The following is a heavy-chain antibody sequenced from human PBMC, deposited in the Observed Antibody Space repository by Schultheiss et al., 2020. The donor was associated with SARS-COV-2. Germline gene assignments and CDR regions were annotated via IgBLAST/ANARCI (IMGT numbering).Heavy chain of an antibody. CDR2: IVVGSGNT. CDR3: ARVDSSGWYADWFDP. V-gene: IGHV1-58*02. D-gene: IGHD6-19*01. Sequence: SVKVSCKASGFTFTSSAMQWVRQARGQRLEWIGWIVVGSGNTNYAQKFQERVTITRDMSTSTAYMELSSLRSEDTAVYYCARVDSSGWYADWFDPWGQGTLVTVSS. J-gene: IGHJ5*02. CDR1: GFTFTSSA.